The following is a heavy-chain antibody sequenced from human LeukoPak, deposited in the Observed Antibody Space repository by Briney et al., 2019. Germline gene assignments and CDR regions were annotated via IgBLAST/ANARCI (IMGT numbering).Heavy chain of an antibody. J-gene: IGHJ6*04. Sequence: GGSLRLSCAVSGFTFSTYNMNWVRQAPGKGLEWVSSITSTSTYIYYADSVKGRFTISRDNAKNSLYLQMNGLRVEDTAVYYCAELGITMIGGVWGKGTTVTISS. V-gene: IGHV3-21*01. CDR2: ITSTSTYI. D-gene: IGHD3-10*02. CDR3: AELGITMIGGV. CDR1: GFTFSTYN.